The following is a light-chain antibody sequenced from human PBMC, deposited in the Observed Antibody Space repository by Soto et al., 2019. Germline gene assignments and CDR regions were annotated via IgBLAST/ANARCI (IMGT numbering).Light chain of an antibody. V-gene: IGKV1-5*01. Sequence: DIQITQSPSTLSASVGDRVTITCRASQSIGRFLAWYQHQPGKAPKLLIYDASTLESGVPSRFSGTGSGTELTFSITXLQPEDFGTYYCQQCYMGWTFGQGTKVDTK. CDR2: DAS. CDR3: QQCYMGWT. J-gene: IGKJ1*01. CDR1: QSIGRF.